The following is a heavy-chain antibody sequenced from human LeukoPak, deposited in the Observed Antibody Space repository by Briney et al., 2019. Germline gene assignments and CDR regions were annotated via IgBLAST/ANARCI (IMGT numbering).Heavy chain of an antibody. Sequence: PGGSLILSCAASGFTVSSNYMSWVRQAPGKGLEWVSVIYSGGSTYYADSVKGRFTISRHNSKNTLYLQMNSLRAEDTAVYYCAYGDGPRALEYWGQGTLVTVSS. D-gene: IGHD4-17*01. CDR1: GFTVSSNY. J-gene: IGHJ4*02. CDR2: IYSGGST. V-gene: IGHV3-53*04. CDR3: AYGDGPRALEY.